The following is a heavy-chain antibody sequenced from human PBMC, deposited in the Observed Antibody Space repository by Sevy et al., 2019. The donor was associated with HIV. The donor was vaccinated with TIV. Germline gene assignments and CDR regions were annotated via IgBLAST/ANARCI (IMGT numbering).Heavy chain of an antibody. Sequence: GGSLRLSCTASGLAFRTYNMNWVRQAPGKGLEWLSSISRRSDSMAYAGSVKGRFTISRDNAKNSLYLQMNGLTVEDTAIYYCATEKFFHQELNYWGQGSLVTVSS. CDR1: GLAFRTYN. CDR3: ATEKFFHQELNY. D-gene: IGHD3-10*01. J-gene: IGHJ4*02. CDR2: ISRRSDSM. V-gene: IGHV3-21*01.